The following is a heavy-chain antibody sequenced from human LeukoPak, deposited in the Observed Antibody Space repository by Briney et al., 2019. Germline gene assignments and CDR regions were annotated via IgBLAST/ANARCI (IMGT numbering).Heavy chain of an antibody. J-gene: IGHJ5*02. V-gene: IGHV3-30*01. Sequence: GGSLRLSCAASGFTFSSYAMHWVRQAPGKGLEWVAVISYDGSNKYYAESVKGRFTISGDNSKNTLYLQMNSLRAEDTAVYYCARDKAAVTPSNLFDPWRQRTLVTVSS. D-gene: IGHD6-13*01. CDR2: ISYDGSNK. CDR3: ARDKAAVTPSNLFDP. CDR1: GFTFSSYA.